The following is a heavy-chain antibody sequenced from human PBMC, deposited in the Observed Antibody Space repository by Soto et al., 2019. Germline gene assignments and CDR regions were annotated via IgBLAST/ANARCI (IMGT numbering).Heavy chain of an antibody. D-gene: IGHD2-15*01. V-gene: IGHV5-51*01. CDR1: GYSFTSYW. J-gene: IGHJ6*02. Sequence: GESLKISCKGSGYSFTSYWIGWVRQMPGKGLEWMGIIYPGDSDTRYSPSFQGQVTISADKSISTAYLQWSSLKASDTAMHYCARSSGGYTYYYYYGMDVWGQGTTVTVSS. CDR2: IYPGDSDT. CDR3: ARSSGGYTYYYYYGMDV.